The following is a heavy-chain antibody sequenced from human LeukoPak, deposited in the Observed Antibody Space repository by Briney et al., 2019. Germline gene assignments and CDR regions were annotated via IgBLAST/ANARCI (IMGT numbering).Heavy chain of an antibody. Sequence: ASVKVSCKASNYTPPKYGITWVRQAPGQGREWMGGVNAEYGYTDYAQKLQGRASTTTDTATSTVYMKLRSLRSDDWAIYYCLCYYDTDDYFYWGQGTLVTVSS. CDR2: VNAEYGYT. J-gene: IGHJ4*02. CDR3: LCYYDTDDYFY. V-gene: IGHV1-18*01. CDR1: NYTPPKYG. D-gene: IGHD3-22*01.